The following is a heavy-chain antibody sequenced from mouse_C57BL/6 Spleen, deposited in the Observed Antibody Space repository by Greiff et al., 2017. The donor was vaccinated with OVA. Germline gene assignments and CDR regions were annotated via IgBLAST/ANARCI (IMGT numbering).Heavy chain of an antibody. V-gene: IGHV14-4*01. CDR3: TTQRFAY. CDR2: IDPENGDT. J-gene: IGHJ3*01. CDR1: GFNIKDDY. Sequence: EVQLVESGAELVRPGASVKLSCTASGFNIKDDYMHWVKQRPEQGLEWIGWIDPENGDTEYASKFQGKATITADTSSNTAYLQLSSLTSEDTAVYYCTTQRFAYWGQGTLVTVSA.